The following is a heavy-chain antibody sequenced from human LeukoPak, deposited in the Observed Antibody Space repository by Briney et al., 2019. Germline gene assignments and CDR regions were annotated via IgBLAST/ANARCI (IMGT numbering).Heavy chain of an antibody. Sequence: PGGSLRLSCAASGFTFSSYSMNWVRQAPGKGLEWVSYISSSSSTTYYADSVKGRFTISRDNSKNTLYLQMNSLRAEDTAVYYCAKEPDWNVRFGWFDPWGQGTLVTVSS. CDR3: AKEPDWNVRFGWFDP. CDR1: GFTFSSYS. D-gene: IGHD1-1*01. CDR2: ISSSSSTT. V-gene: IGHV3-48*01. J-gene: IGHJ5*02.